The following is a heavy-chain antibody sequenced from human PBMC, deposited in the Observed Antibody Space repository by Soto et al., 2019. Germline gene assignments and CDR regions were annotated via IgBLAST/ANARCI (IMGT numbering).Heavy chain of an antibody. CDR2: INAGNGNT. CDR1: GYTFTSYA. V-gene: IGHV1-3*01. J-gene: IGHJ6*02. D-gene: IGHD3-10*01. CDR3: ARDGYGSGSYLYGMDV. Sequence: QVQLVQSGAEVKKPGASVKVSCKASGYTFTSYAMHWVRQAPGQRLEWMGWINAGNGNTKYSQKFQGRVTITRDTSASTAYMELSSLRSEDTAVYYCARDGYGSGSYLYGMDVWGQGTTVTVSS.